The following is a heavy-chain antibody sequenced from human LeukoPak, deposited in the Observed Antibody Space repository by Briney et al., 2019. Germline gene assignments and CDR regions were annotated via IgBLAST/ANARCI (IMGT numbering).Heavy chain of an antibody. CDR3: AREPADPGHLVVLAVVGCMDV. J-gene: IGHJ6*03. Sequence: PSETLSLTCTVSGASISSGSYYWSWIRQPAGKGLEWIGRIYISGSTNYNPSPKSRFAMSIDTSKNQFSLKLSSVTAADTAVYYCAREPADPGHLVVLAVVGCMDVWGNGTTVTVSS. CDR2: IYISGST. CDR1: GASISSGSYY. V-gene: IGHV4-61*02. D-gene: IGHD2-21*01.